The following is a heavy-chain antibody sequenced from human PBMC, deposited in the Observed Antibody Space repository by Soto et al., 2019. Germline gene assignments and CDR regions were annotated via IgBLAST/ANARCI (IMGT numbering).Heavy chain of an antibody. CDR1: GASITTYY. Sequence: PSETLSLTCSVSGASITTYYWSWIRQPPGKGLEWIGSISYSGSTKYNPSLESRVMTSLDTSKNQFSLRLTSVTAADTALYYCARDWDSSGLFDPWGQGALVTV. CDR2: ISYSGST. D-gene: IGHD3-10*01. J-gene: IGHJ5*02. V-gene: IGHV4-59*01. CDR3: ARDWDSSGLFDP.